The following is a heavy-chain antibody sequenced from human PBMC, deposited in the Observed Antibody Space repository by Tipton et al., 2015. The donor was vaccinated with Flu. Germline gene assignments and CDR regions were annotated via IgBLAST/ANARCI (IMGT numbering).Heavy chain of an antibody. Sequence: TLSLTCTVSGDSISGSSHYWGWVRQSPGKGLEWIGSIYYSGSTYYNPPLKTRVTITADPSQNQFSLQLKPGTAADTAVYYCATPDHWGQGTLVTVSS. CDR2: IYYSGST. CDR1: GDSISGSSHY. V-gene: IGHV4-39*01. J-gene: IGHJ4*02. CDR3: ATPDH.